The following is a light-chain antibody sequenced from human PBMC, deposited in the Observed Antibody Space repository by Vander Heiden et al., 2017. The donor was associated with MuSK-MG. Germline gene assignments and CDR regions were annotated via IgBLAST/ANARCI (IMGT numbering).Light chain of an antibody. CDR3: RQSKSFTWT. J-gene: IGKJ1*01. V-gene: IGKV3-11*01. CDR1: ESVSFLGINL. CDR2: QAY. Sequence: DIVLPQSPASLAVSPGQRATITCRASESVSFLGINLIHWYQQKPGQPPKLLIYQAYNKDTGVPARFSGSGSGTDFTLTINPVEANDTANYGCRQSKSFTWTFGQGTKVEIK.